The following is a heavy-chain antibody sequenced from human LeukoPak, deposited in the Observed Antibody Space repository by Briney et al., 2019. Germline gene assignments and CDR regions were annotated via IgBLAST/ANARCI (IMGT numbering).Heavy chain of an antibody. CDR1: GGSISSGGYY. J-gene: IGHJ4*02. CDR3: ARSSGYDSTDFDY. V-gene: IGHV4-31*03. CDR2: IYYSGST. D-gene: IGHD3-22*01. Sequence: SETLSLTCTVSGGSISSGGYYWSWIRQHPGKGLEWIGYIYYSGSTYYNPSLKSRVTISVDTSKTQFSLKLSSVTAADTAVYYCARSSGYDSTDFDYWGQGTLVTVSS.